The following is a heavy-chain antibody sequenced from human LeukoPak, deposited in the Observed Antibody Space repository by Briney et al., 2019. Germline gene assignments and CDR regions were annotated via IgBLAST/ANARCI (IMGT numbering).Heavy chain of an antibody. CDR3: AKDVIDAYPLDAFDI. V-gene: IGHV3-23*01. CDR1: GFTFSSYA. J-gene: IGHJ3*02. D-gene: IGHD2/OR15-2a*01. Sequence: PGGSLRVSCAASGFTFSSYAMSWVRQAPGKGLEWVSVISGSGGSTHYADSVKGRFTISRDNSKNTLSLQMNSLRAEDTAIYSCAKDVIDAYPLDAFDIWGQGTMVTVSS. CDR2: ISGSGGST.